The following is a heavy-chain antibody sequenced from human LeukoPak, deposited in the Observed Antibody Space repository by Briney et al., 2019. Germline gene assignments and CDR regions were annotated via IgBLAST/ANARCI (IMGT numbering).Heavy chain of an antibody. CDR2: ISYDGSNK. CDR3: ARVAYYYDSSGSPFDY. Sequence: GGSLRLSCAASGFTFSSYAMHWARQAPGKGLEWVAVISYDGSNKYYADSVKGRFTISRDNSKNTLYLQMNSLRAEDTAVYYCARVAYYYDSSGSPFDYWGQGTLVTVSS. D-gene: IGHD3-22*01. CDR1: GFTFSSYA. J-gene: IGHJ4*02. V-gene: IGHV3-30*04.